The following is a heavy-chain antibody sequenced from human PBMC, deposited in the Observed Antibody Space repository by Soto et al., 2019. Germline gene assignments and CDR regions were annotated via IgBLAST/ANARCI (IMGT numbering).Heavy chain of an antibody. CDR1: GGSISGHS. D-gene: IGHD5-12*01. CDR2: IYPSGST. V-gene: IGHV4-4*07. Sequence: SETLSLTCTVSGGSISGHSWVWIRQPAGKGLEWIGHIYPSGSTSYNPSLRSRVTMSLDSSSNQIFLNLTSVTAADTAVFYCVGGRSYSVYDFWGPGTLVTVSS. J-gene: IGHJ4*02. CDR3: VGGRSYSVYDF.